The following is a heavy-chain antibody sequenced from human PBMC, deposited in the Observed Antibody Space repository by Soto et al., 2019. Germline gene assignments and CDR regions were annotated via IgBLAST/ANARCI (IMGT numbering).Heavy chain of an antibody. J-gene: IGHJ4*02. CDR2: INHSGST. V-gene: IGHV4-34*01. Sequence: SETLSLTCAVYGGSFSGYYWSWLRQPPGKGLEWIGEINHSGSTNYNPSLKSRVTISVDTSKNQFSLKLSSVTAADTAVYYCRARGGFVAARTIDYWGQGTLVTVSS. D-gene: IGHD6-6*01. CDR1: GGSFSGYY. CDR3: RARGGFVAARTIDY.